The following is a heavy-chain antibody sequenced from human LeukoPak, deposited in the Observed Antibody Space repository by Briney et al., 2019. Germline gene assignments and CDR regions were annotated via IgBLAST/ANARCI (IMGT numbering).Heavy chain of an antibody. V-gene: IGHV1-69*05. Sequence: GASVKVSCKASGGTFSSYAISWVRQAPGQGLEWMGGIIPIFGTANYAQKFQGRVTITTDESTSTAYVELSSLRSEDTAVYYCARGRYTIFGVVTPYYYYMDVWGKGTTVTVSS. CDR3: ARGRYTIFGVVTPYYYYMDV. CDR2: IIPIFGTA. J-gene: IGHJ6*03. D-gene: IGHD3-3*01. CDR1: GGTFSSYA.